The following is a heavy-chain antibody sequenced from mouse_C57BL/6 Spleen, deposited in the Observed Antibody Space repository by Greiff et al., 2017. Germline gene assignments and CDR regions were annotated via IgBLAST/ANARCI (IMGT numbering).Heavy chain of an antibody. Sequence: QVQLQQSGPELVRPGVSVKISCKGSGYTFTDYAMHWVKQSHAKSLEWIGVISTYYGDASYNQKFKDKATMTVAKSSSTAYMELARLTSEDSAVYYCARGWLPQLYYAMDYWGQGTSVTVAS. J-gene: IGHJ4*01. D-gene: IGHD2-2*01. CDR3: ARGWLPQLYYAMDY. CDR2: ISTYYGDA. V-gene: IGHV1-67*01. CDR1: GYTFTDYA.